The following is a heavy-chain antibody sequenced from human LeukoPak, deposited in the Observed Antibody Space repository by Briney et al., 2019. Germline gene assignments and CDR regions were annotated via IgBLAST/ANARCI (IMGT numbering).Heavy chain of an antibody. CDR2: ISGRGANT. J-gene: IGHJ4*02. V-gene: IGHV3-23*01. D-gene: IGHD4-11*01. Sequence: GGSLRLSCAASGFTFSSYGMSWVRQAPGKGLGWVAGISGRGANTFYTDSVKGRFTISRDNSKNTLYLQMNSLRAEDTAVYYCAKNVTTRGGFDYWGQGTLVTVSS. CDR3: AKNVTTRGGFDY. CDR1: GFTFSSYG.